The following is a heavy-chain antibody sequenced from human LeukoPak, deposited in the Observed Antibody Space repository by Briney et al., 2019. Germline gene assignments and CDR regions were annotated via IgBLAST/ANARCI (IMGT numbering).Heavy chain of an antibody. Sequence: GGSLRLSCAASGFTFSSYAMHWVRQAPGQGLEWVAVISYDGSNKYYADSVKGRFTISRDNSKNTLYLQMNSLRAEDTAVYYCARFGIYYDSSGSNFDYWGQGTLVTVSS. V-gene: IGHV3-30*04. CDR1: GFTFSSYA. CDR2: ISYDGSNK. J-gene: IGHJ4*02. CDR3: ARFGIYYDSSGSNFDY. D-gene: IGHD3-22*01.